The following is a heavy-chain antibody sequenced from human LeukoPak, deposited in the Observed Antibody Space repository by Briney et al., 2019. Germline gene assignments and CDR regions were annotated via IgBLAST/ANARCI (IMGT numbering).Heavy chain of an antibody. V-gene: IGHV1-2*02. CDR2: INPNSGGT. CDR3: ASSGSLYCGGDCYYYYGMDV. CDR1: GYTFTGYY. J-gene: IGHJ6*02. D-gene: IGHD2-21*02. Sequence: ASVKVSCKASGYTFTGYYMHWVRQAPGQGLEWMGWINPNSGGTNYAQKFQGRVTMTRDTSISTAYMELSRLRSDDTAVYYCASSGSLYCGGDCYYYYGMDVWGQGTTVTVSS.